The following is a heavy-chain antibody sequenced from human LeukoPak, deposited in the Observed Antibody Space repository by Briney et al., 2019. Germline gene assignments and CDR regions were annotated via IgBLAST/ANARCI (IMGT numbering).Heavy chain of an antibody. CDR2: IHYSGSS. V-gene: IGHV4-59*01. Sequence: SETLSLTCTVSGGSISSYYWTWIRQPPGKGLEWIGYIHYSGSSRSHPSLNSRVTMSVDTSKSQFSLKLTSVTAADTAVYYCAKGRRTAVVTDFDYWGQGILVTVSS. D-gene: IGHD2-21*02. J-gene: IGHJ4*02. CDR3: AKGRRTAVVTDFDY. CDR1: GGSISSYY.